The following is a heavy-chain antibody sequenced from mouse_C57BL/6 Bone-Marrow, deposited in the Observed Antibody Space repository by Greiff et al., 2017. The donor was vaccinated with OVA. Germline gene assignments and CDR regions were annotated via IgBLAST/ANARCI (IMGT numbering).Heavy chain of an antibody. V-gene: IGHV1-4*01. CDR1: GYTFTSYT. J-gene: IGHJ4*01. D-gene: IGHD1-1*01. CDR3: ARGGYGRGAMDY. CDR2: INPSSGYT. Sequence: VHLVESGAELARPGASVKMSCKASGYTFTSYTMHWVKQRPGQGLEWIGYINPSSGYTKYNQKFKDKATLTADKSSSTAYMQLSSLTSEDSAVYYCARGGYGRGAMDYWGQGTSVTVSS.